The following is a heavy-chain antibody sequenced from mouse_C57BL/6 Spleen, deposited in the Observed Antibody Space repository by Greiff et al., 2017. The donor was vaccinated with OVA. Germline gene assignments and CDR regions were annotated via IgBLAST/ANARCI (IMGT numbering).Heavy chain of an antibody. CDR2: IYPRSGNT. CDR1: GYTFTSYG. D-gene: IGHD1-1*01. Sequence: VQRVESGAELARPGASVKLSCKASGYTFTSYGISWVKQRTGQGLEWIGEIYPRSGNTYYNEKFKGKATLTAGKSSSTAYMELRSLTSEDSAVYFCARGYGSSYYAMDYWGQGTSVTVSS. V-gene: IGHV1-81*01. CDR3: ARGYGSSYYAMDY. J-gene: IGHJ4*01.